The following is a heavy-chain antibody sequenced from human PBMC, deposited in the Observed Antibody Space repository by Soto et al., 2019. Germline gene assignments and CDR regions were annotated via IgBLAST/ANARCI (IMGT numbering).Heavy chain of an antibody. V-gene: IGHV1-2*02. Sequence: GASVKVSCKASGYTFTANYMHWVRQAPGQGLEWMGWINPNSGVTYYAPKFRGRVTMTRDTSISTASLELRGLRSDDTAVYYCARANSGGDDEFDSWGQGTLVTVS. CDR3: ARANSGGDDEFDS. J-gene: IGHJ4*02. CDR1: GYTFTANY. CDR2: INPNSGVT. D-gene: IGHD5-12*01.